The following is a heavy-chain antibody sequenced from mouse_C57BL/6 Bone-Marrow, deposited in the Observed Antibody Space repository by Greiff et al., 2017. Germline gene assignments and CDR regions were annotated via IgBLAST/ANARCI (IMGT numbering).Heavy chain of an antibody. V-gene: IGHV5-6*01. CDR2: ISSGGSYT. Sequence: EVQLVESGGDLVKPGGSLKLSCAASGFTFSSYGMSWVRQTPDKRLEWVATISSGGSYTYYPDSVKGRFTISRDNAKNTLYLQMSSLKSEDTAMYDCARRDYDWFAYWGQGTLVTVSA. CDR3: ARRDYDWFAY. D-gene: IGHD2-4*01. J-gene: IGHJ3*01. CDR1: GFTFSSYG.